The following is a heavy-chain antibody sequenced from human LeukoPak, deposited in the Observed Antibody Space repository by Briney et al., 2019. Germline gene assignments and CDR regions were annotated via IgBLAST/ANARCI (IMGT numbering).Heavy chain of an antibody. J-gene: IGHJ4*02. CDR3: ARRSLIWFGSFDY. Sequence: ASETLSLTCTVSGGSISSRSYNWGWIRQPPGKGLEWIANIHYSGSTYYNPSLKSRVTISVDTSKNQFSLKLSSVTAADTAVYYCARRSLIWFGSFDYWGQGTLVTVSS. CDR1: GGSISSRSYN. CDR2: IHYSGST. D-gene: IGHD3-10*01. V-gene: IGHV4-39*01.